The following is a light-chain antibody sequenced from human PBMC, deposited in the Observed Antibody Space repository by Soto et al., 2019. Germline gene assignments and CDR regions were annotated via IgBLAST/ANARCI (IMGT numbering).Light chain of an antibody. CDR2: GAS. J-gene: IGKJ3*01. CDR3: QQVDSYPRT. Sequence: EIVMTQSPATLSLSPGEGATLSCRASQSVGTTLAWYQQKPGQAPRLLIFGASTRVTGVPARFSGGGSGTEFTLSINSLQSDDFAVYYCQQVDSYPRTFGPGTTVEI. V-gene: IGKV3-15*01. CDR1: QSVGTT.